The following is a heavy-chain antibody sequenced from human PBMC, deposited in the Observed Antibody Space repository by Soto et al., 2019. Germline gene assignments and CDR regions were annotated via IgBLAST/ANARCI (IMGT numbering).Heavy chain of an antibody. CDR1: GFTFSSYG. CDR2: VNSDGSRT. J-gene: IGHJ6*02. V-gene: IGHV3-74*01. CDR3: ARGGRDSSSWYLHYYYGMDV. D-gene: IGHD6-13*01. Sequence: PGGSLRLSCAASGFTFSSYGMHWGRQAPGKGLGWVSRVNSDGSRTSYADSVKGRCTISRDNAKNTMYLQMSSLRAEDTAVYYCARGGRDSSSWYLHYYYGMDVWGQGTTVTVS.